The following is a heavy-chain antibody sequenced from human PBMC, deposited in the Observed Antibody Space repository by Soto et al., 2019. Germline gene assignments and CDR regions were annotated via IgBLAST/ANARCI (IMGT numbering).Heavy chain of an antibody. CDR3: ARGSDSHGDLHHY. CDR2: INRDGSVE. V-gene: IGHV3-7*01. Sequence: GGSLRLSCAASGFTFSNYWMTWVRQAPGKGLEWVANINRDGSVEYFVDSVKGRFTISRDNAKNSPYLQMNSLRAEDTAVYYCARGSDSHGDLHHYWGQGTLVTVSS. J-gene: IGHJ4*02. CDR1: GFTFSNYW. D-gene: IGHD2-21*01.